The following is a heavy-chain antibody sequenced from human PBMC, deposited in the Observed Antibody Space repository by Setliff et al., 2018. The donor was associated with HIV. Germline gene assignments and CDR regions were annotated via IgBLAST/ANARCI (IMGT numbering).Heavy chain of an antibody. CDR1: GFTFSTYW. Sequence: GGSLRLSCAASGFTFSTYWMHWVRQAPGKGLVWVSHINNDGRKTTYADSVKGRFTVSRDNAKNTLYLQMNSLRAEDTAVYYCARVASGYDYGWLDPWGQGTLGTVSS. V-gene: IGHV3-74*03. J-gene: IGHJ5*02. CDR2: INNDGRKT. D-gene: IGHD5-12*01. CDR3: ARVASGYDYGWLDP.